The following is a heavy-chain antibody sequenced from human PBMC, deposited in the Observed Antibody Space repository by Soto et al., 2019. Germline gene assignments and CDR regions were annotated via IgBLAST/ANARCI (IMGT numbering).Heavy chain of an antibody. Sequence: EVQLVESGGGLIQPGGSLRLSCAVSGFTVSNNYMSWVRQAPGKGLEGVSVIYSGGYTAYGDSVKGRFTISRDNSKNTLYLQKESPGGGETAWFYGASRGGGGGYWGQGTLVTVSS. J-gene: IGHJ4*02. CDR1: GFTVSNNY. V-gene: IGHV3-53*01. CDR3: ASRGGGGGY. D-gene: IGHD3-16*01. CDR2: IYSGGYT.